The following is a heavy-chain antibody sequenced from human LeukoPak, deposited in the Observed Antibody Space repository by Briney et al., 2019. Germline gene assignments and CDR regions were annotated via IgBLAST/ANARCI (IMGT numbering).Heavy chain of an antibody. D-gene: IGHD3-3*01. CDR1: GFTFSSFW. Sequence: GGSLRLSCAASGFTFSSFWMNWVRQAPGKGLEWVSLISSSSDYIYYADSVKGRFTISRDNARNSLYLQMTSLRAEDTALYYCARPLYNEVWNGYHQGVGAYDVWGQGTTVTVSS. CDR3: ARPLYNEVWNGYHQGVGAYDV. V-gene: IGHV3-21*01. CDR2: ISSSSDYI. J-gene: IGHJ3*01.